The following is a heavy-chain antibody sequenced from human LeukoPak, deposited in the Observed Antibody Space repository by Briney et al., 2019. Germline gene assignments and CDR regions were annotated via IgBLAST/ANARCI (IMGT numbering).Heavy chain of an antibody. CDR1: GGSISSYY. CDR3: ARDLGYSSSWYYFDY. D-gene: IGHD6-13*01. Sequence: SETLSLTCTVSGGSISSYYWSWIRQPAGKGLEWIGRIYTSGSTNYNPSLRSRVTMSVDTSKNQFSLKLSSVTAADTAVYYCARDLGYSSSWYYFDYWGQGTLVTVSS. CDR2: IYTSGST. V-gene: IGHV4-4*07. J-gene: IGHJ4*02.